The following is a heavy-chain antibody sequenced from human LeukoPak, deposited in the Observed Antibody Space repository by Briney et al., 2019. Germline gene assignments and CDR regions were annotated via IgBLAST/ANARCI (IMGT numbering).Heavy chain of an antibody. J-gene: IGHJ6*02. CDR2: IYYSGST. V-gene: IGHV4-39*01. CDR3: ARHRTQGRYYYGSGINYGMDV. Sequence: PSETLSLTCTVSGGSISSSSYYWGWIRQPPGKGLEWIGSIYYSGSTYYNPSLKSRVTISVDTSKNQFSLKLSSVTAADTAVYYCARHRTQGRYYYGSGINYGMDVWGQGTTVTVSS. D-gene: IGHD3-10*01. CDR1: GGSISSSSYY.